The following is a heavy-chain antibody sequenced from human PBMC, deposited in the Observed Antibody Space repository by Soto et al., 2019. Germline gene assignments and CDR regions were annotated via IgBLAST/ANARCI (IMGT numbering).Heavy chain of an antibody. D-gene: IGHD2-2*01. CDR3: AAPPPYCSSTSCPVYY. V-gene: IGHV5-51*01. J-gene: IGHJ4*02. Sequence: GESLKISCQGSGYSFTSYWIGWVRQMPGKGLEWMGIIYPGDSDTRYSPSFQGQVTISADKSISTAYLQWSSLKASDTAMYYCAAPPPYCSSTSCPVYYWGQGTLVPVSS. CDR1: GYSFTSYW. CDR2: IYPGDSDT.